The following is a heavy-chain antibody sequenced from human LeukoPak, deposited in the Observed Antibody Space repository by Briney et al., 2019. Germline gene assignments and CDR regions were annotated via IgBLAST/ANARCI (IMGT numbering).Heavy chain of an antibody. Sequence: GGSLRLSCAASRFTFGNYGIHWVRQAPGKGLEWVAVISYDGGDKYYADSVKGRFTISRDNSKNMLYLQMNSLRAEDTAVYYCARVGYYSSGPFSYFDYWGQGTLVTVSS. D-gene: IGHD3-10*01. V-gene: IGHV3-30*03. J-gene: IGHJ4*02. CDR2: ISYDGGDK. CDR3: ARVGYYSSGPFSYFDY. CDR1: RFTFGNYG.